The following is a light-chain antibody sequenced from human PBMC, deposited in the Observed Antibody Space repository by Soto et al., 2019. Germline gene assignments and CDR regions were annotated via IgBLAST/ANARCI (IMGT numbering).Light chain of an antibody. CDR3: HQTYSSPGT. Sequence: DIHMIQSPSSLSASVGDRVMITCRASQSIDRYLSWYLEKPGKAPKLLIFGASSLQSGVPSRFSGSGSGTHFTLTISSLQPADFGYYYCHQTYSSPGTFGQGTKLEIK. J-gene: IGKJ1*01. CDR1: QSIDRY. V-gene: IGKV1-39*01. CDR2: GAS.